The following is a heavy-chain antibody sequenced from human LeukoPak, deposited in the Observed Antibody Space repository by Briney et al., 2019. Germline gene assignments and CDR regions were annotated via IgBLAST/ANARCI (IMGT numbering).Heavy chain of an antibody. D-gene: IGHD3-22*01. CDR2: INWNGGSI. CDR3: AKGLGWDSSGYSDY. V-gene: IGHV3-20*04. Sequence: GGSLRLSCAASGFTFDDYGMSWVRQAPGKGLEWVSSINWNGGSIGYADSVKGRFTISRDNAKKFLYLQMNSLRAEDTALYYCAKGLGWDSSGYSDYWGQGTLVTVSS. CDR1: GFTFDDYG. J-gene: IGHJ4*02.